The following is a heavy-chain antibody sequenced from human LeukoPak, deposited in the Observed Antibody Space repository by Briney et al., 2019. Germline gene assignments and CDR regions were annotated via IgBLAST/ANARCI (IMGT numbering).Heavy chain of an antibody. V-gene: IGHV4-59*01. CDR1: GGSISSSY. CDR3: ARGTGSHSTKLDY. D-gene: IGHD3-10*01. Sequence: PSETLSLTCTVSGGSISSSYWSWIRQPPGKVLEYIGYIYFSGSTNYNPSLKSRVTISVDTSKNHFSLNLSSVTAADTAVYYCARGTGSHSTKLDYWGQGTLVTVSS. J-gene: IGHJ4*02. CDR2: IYFSGST.